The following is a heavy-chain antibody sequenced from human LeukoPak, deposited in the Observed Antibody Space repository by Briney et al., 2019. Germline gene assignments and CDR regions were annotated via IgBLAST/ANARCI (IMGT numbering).Heavy chain of an antibody. CDR3: ARDVENDLAAAGLGIWFDP. J-gene: IGHJ5*02. CDR2: IYYSGST. Sequence: SETLSLTCTVSGGSISSSNYYWGWIRQPPGKGLEWIGSIYYSGSTYYNPSLKSRVTISVDTSKNQFSLKLSSVTAADTAVYYCARDVENDLAAAGLGIWFDPWGQGTLVTVSS. D-gene: IGHD6-13*01. V-gene: IGHV4-39*07. CDR1: GGSISSSNYY.